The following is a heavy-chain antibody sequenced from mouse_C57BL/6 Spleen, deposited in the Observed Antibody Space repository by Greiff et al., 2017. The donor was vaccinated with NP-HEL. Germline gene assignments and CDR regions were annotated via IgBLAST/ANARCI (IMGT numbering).Heavy chain of an antibody. D-gene: IGHD1-1*01. J-gene: IGHJ2*01. CDR2: IWSGGST. Sequence: VQLQESGPGLVQPSQSLSITCTVPGFSLTSYGVHWVRQSPGKGLEWLGVIWSGGSTDYNAAFISRLSISKDNSKSQVFFKMNSLQADDTAIYYCARSRIYYYGSSYGYYFDYWGQGTTLTVSS. CDR3: ARSRIYYYGSSYGYYFDY. V-gene: IGHV2-2*01. CDR1: GFSLTSYG.